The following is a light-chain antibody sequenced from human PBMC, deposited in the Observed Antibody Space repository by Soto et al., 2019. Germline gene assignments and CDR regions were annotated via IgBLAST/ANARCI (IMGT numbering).Light chain of an antibody. J-gene: IGLJ1*01. CDR1: SSDFTTYHY. V-gene: IGLV2-14*01. CDR2: EVS. CDR3: TSFAPGRIYV. Sequence: QSALTQPASVSGSPGQSITISCTGSSSDFTTYHYVSWYRQHPGKAPKLMIYEVSHRPSGVSNRFSGSKSGNTASLTITGLQAEDEADYYCTSFAPGRIYVFGSGTKVTVL.